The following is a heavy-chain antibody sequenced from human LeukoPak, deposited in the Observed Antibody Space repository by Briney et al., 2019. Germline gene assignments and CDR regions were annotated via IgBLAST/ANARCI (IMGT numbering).Heavy chain of an antibody. D-gene: IGHD3-3*01. J-gene: IGHJ6*02. CDR3: AREHYDFYGMDV. V-gene: IGHV4-39*02. Sequence: SETLSLTCTVSGDSISSSSYYWGWIRQPPGKGLEWIGSIYYSGNTYYNPSLKSRVTISVDTSKNQFSLKLSSVTAADTAVYYCAREHYDFYGMDVWGQGTTVTVSS. CDR2: IYYSGNT. CDR1: GDSISSSSYY.